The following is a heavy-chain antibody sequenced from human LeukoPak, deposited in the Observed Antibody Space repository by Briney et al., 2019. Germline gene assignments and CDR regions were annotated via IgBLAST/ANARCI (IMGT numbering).Heavy chain of an antibody. CDR2: IIPIFGTA. CDR3: ARGRDDGYNFWYFDY. D-gene: IGHD5-24*01. CDR1: GGTFSSYA. V-gene: IGHV1-69*06. J-gene: IGHJ4*02. Sequence: SVKVSCKASGGTFSSYAISWVRQAPGQGLEWMGGIIPIFGTANYAQKFQGRVTITADKSTSTAYMELSSLRSEDTAVYYCARGRDDGYNFWYFDYWGQGTLVTVSS.